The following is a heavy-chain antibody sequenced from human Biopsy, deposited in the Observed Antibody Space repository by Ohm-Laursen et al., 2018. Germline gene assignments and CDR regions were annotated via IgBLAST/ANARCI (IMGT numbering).Heavy chain of an antibody. J-gene: IGHJ6*02. D-gene: IGHD5-12*01. CDR3: ARGSGYFKLDV. V-gene: IGHV4-34*01. Sequence: TLSLTYAVNGESSSGYFWNWIRQPPGKGLEWIGEINQSGGTKYNPSLKRRATLSADSSNSQFSLRLTSVTAADTAIYYCARGSGYFKLDVWGQGTTVTVSS. CDR2: INQSGGT. CDR1: GESSSGYF.